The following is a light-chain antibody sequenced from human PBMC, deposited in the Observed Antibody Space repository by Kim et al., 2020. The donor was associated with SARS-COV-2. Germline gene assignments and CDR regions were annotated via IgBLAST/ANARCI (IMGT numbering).Light chain of an antibody. CDR1: QSVGNNY. CDR2: SAS. J-gene: IGKJ4*01. CDR3: QQYAGSPLT. Sequence: SPGERATLSCRASQSVGNNYLAWYQQKPGQAPRLLIHSASSRATGIPDRFSGSGSWTEYTLTVSRLEPEDFAVYFCQQYAGSPLTFGGGTKVDIK. V-gene: IGKV3-20*01.